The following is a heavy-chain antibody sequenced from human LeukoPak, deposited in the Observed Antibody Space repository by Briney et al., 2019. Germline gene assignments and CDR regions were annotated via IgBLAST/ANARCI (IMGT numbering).Heavy chain of an antibody. CDR2: ISAYNGNT. Sequence: ASVKVSCKASGYTFTSYVISWVRQAPGQGLEWMGWISAYNGNTNYAQKLQGRVTMTTDTSTSTAYMELRSLRSDDTAVYYCARVRGYCSSTSCPNWFDPWGQGTLVTVSS. V-gene: IGHV1-18*01. CDR1: GYTFTSYV. CDR3: ARVRGYCSSTSCPNWFDP. J-gene: IGHJ5*02. D-gene: IGHD2-2*01.